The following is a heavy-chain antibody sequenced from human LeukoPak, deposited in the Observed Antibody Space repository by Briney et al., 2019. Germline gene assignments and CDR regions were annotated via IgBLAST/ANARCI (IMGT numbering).Heavy chain of an antibody. D-gene: IGHD5-18*01. CDR1: GFTFSSYG. J-gene: IGHJ4*02. V-gene: IGHV3-30*18. CDR2: ISYDGSNK. CDR3: AKDEYSYGYLDY. Sequence: GRSLRLSCAASGFTFSSYGMHWVRQVPGKGLEWVAVISYDGSNKYYADSVKGRFTISRDNSKNTLYLQMNSLRAEDTAVYYCAKDEYSYGYLDYWGQGTLVTVSS.